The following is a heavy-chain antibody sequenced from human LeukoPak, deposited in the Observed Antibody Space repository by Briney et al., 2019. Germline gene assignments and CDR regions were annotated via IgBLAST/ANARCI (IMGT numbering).Heavy chain of an antibody. CDR1: GFTFSSYS. J-gene: IGHJ4*02. CDR3: AKGGYSSSWYLYFDY. V-gene: IGHV3-23*01. CDR2: ISGSGGST. D-gene: IGHD6-13*01. Sequence: GGSLRLSCAASGFTFSSYSMNWVRQAPGKGLEWVSAISGSGGSTYYADSVKGRFTISRDNSKNTLYLQMNSLRAEDTAVYYCAKGGYSSSWYLYFDYWGQGTLVTVSS.